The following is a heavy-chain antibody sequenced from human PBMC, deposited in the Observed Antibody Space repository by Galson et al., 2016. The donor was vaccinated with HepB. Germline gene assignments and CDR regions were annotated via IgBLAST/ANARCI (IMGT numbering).Heavy chain of an antibody. CDR3: ARAHYSSWLPRGDYGMDV. D-gene: IGHD6-13*01. CDR1: GFTFSSHY. V-gene: IGHV3-74*01. CDR2: INSDGNTP. Sequence: SLRLSCAASGFTFSSHYFHWVRQAPGKGLVWVSRINSDGNTPSYADFVKGRFTISRDNAKSTLYLQMNSLRVEDTAVYYCARAHYSSWLPRGDYGMDVWGQGTTVTVSS. J-gene: IGHJ6*02.